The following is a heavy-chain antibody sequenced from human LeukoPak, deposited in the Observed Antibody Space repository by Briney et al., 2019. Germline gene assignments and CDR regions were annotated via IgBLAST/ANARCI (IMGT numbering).Heavy chain of an antibody. CDR3: ARGPNYYGSGSYYTGFDY. Sequence: PGRSLRLSCAASGFTFSSYGMHWVRQAPGKGLEWVAVIWYDGSNKYYADSVKGRFTISRDNSKNTLYLQMNSLRAEGTAVYYCARGPNYYGSGSYYTGFDYWGQGTLVTVSS. CDR2: IWYDGSNK. CDR1: GFTFSSYG. J-gene: IGHJ4*02. D-gene: IGHD3-10*01. V-gene: IGHV3-33*01.